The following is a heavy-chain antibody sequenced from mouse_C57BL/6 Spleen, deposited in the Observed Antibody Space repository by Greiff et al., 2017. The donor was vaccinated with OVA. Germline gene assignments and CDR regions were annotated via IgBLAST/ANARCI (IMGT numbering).Heavy chain of an antibody. Sequence: ESGPGMVKPSQSLSLTCTVTGYSITSGYDWHWIRHFPGNKLEWMGYISYSGSTNYNPSLKSRISITHDTSKNHFFLKLNSVTTEDTATYYCASGEYTAWFAYWGQGTLVTVSA. V-gene: IGHV3-1*01. CDR1: GYSITSGYD. J-gene: IGHJ3*01. CDR3: ASGEYTAWFAY. CDR2: ISYSGST. D-gene: IGHD5-1*01.